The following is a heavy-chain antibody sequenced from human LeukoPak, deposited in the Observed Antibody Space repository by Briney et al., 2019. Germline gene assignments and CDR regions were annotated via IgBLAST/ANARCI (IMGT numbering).Heavy chain of an antibody. CDR3: ARGCEPPGYFQH. Sequence: ASVKVSCKASGYTFTSYDINWVRQATGQGLEWMGWMNPNSGNTGYAQKFQGRVTITRNTSISTAYMELSSLRSEDTAVYYRARGCEPPGYFQHWGQGTLVTVSS. V-gene: IGHV1-8*03. J-gene: IGHJ1*01. CDR2: MNPNSGNT. CDR1: GYTFTSYD.